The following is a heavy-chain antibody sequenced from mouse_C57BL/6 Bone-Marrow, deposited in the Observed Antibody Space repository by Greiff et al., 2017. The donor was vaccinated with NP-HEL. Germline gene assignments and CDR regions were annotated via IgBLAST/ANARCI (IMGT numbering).Heavy chain of an antibody. V-gene: IGHV1-82*01. Sequence: QVQLQQSGPELVKPGASVKISCKASGYAFRSSWMNWVKPRPGKGLEWIGRIYPGDGDTNYNGKFKGKATLTADKASSTAYMQLSSLTSEDSAVYFCAIDSSGWGQGTLVTVSA. CDR3: AIDSSG. D-gene: IGHD3-2*02. CDR1: GYAFRSSW. CDR2: IYPGDGDT. J-gene: IGHJ3*01.